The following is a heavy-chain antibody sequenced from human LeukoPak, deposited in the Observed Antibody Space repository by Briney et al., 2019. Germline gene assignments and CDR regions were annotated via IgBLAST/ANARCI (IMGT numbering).Heavy chain of an antibody. CDR3: AKGNGYSYGRYYFDY. J-gene: IGHJ4*02. D-gene: IGHD5-18*01. V-gene: IGHV3-23*01. CDR2: ITASGGNT. Sequence: GGSLRLSCAASGFTFSSYAMGWVRQAPGKGLEWVSAITASGGNTYYADSVKGRFTISRDNSKNALYLQVNSLRAEDTAVYYCAKGNGYSYGRYYFDYWGQGTLVTVSS. CDR1: GFTFSSYA.